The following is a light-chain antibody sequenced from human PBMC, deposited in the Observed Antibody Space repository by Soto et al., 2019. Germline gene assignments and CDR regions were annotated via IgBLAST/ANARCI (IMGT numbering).Light chain of an antibody. J-gene: IGKJ4*01. V-gene: IGKV3-15*01. CDR3: QQYNKWPLT. CDR2: GAS. CDR1: ESVSSN. Sequence: EIVMTQSPATLSVSQGERATLSCRASESVSSNLAWYQQKPGQAPRLLIYGASTRATGVPARFSGSGSGTEFTLTISRLQSEDFAVFYCQQYNKWPLTFGGGTKVELK.